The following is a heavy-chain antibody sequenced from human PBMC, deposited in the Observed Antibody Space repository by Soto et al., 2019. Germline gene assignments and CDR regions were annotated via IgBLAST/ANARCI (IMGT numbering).Heavy chain of an antibody. V-gene: IGHV4-39*01. D-gene: IGHD3-22*01. CDR3: ARHESSYYDSSPFVDD. Sequence: PSETLSLTCTVSGDSISSSTYFWGWVRQPPGKGLEWIGSIYYSGSTYYNPSLKSRVTISVDTSKNQFSLKLSSVTAADTAVYYCARHESSYYDSSPFVDDRGQGTLVTVSS. CDR1: GDSISSSTYF. J-gene: IGHJ4*02. CDR2: IYYSGST.